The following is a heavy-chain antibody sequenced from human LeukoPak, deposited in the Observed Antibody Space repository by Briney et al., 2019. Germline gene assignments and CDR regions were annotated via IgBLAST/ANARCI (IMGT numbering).Heavy chain of an antibody. CDR2: IKSRTDDETT. CDR1: GFSFSNAW. Sequence: GGSLRLSCAGSGFSFSNAWMSWVRQAPGKGLEWVGRIKSRTDDETTDYAEPVKGRFSISRDDSKNMLDLHMSSLKTEDTAVFYCAKLDGDYVGQLDAFDIWGQGTMVTVSS. V-gene: IGHV3-15*01. J-gene: IGHJ3*02. D-gene: IGHD4-17*01. CDR3: AKLDGDYVGQLDAFDI.